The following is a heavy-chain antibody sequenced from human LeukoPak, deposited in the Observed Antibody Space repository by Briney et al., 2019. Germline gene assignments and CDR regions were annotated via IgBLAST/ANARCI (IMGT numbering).Heavy chain of an antibody. V-gene: IGHV1-3*01. J-gene: IGHJ4*02. Sequence: VAPAKVSCKASGYTFTSYAMHWVRQAPGQRLEWMGWINAGNGNTKYSQKFQGRVTITRDTSASTAYMELSSLRSEDTAVYYCARGSPTSKLLWFGNFDYWGQGTLVTVSS. CDR1: GYTFTSYA. CDR3: ARGSPTSKLLWFGNFDY. CDR2: INAGNGNT. D-gene: IGHD3-10*01.